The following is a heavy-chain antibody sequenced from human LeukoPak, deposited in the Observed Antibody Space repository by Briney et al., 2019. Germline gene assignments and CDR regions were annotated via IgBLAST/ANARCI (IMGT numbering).Heavy chain of an antibody. Sequence: GGSLRLSCAASGFTVSSNYMSWVRQAPGKGLEWGSVIYSGGSTYYADSVKGRFTISRDNSKNTLYLQMNSLRAEDTAVYYCARQWLPYYYGMDVWGQGTTVTVSS. CDR2: IYSGGST. V-gene: IGHV3-53*01. CDR1: GFTVSSNY. D-gene: IGHD6-19*01. J-gene: IGHJ6*02. CDR3: ARQWLPYYYGMDV.